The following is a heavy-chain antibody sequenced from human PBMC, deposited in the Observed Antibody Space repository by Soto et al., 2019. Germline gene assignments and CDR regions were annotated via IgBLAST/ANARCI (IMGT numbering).Heavy chain of an antibody. D-gene: IGHD6-13*01. CDR3: ARGLGDSRFHWFDP. V-gene: IGHV4-59*01. CDR2: IYYSGST. CDR1: GGSISSYY. Sequence: QVQLQESGPGLVKPSETLSLTCPVSGGSISSYYWCWIRQPPGKGLEWIGYIYYSGSTNYNPSLSSRVTISVYTSKNQFSLMPGSVTAADTGVYYCARGLGDSRFHWFDPWGQGTLVTVSS. J-gene: IGHJ5*02.